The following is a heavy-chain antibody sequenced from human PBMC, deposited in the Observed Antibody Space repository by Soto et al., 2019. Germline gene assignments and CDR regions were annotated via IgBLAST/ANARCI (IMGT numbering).Heavy chain of an antibody. CDR3: ARRQGDSEIDY. D-gene: IGHD3-10*01. V-gene: IGHV3-7*03. Sequence: GWSLRLSCAASGFTFSNYWMSWVRQAPGKGLEWVANTKQDGRENSYVDSVRGRFTISRDNAKNSLYLQMNSLRVEDTAVYYCARRQGDSEIDYCGQGTLGTV. CDR1: GFTFSNYW. J-gene: IGHJ4*02. CDR2: TKQDGREN.